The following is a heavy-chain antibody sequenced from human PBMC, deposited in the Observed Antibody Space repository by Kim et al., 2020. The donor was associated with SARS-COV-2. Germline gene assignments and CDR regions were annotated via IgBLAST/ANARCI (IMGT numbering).Heavy chain of an antibody. J-gene: IGHJ4*02. D-gene: IGHD6-19*01. Sequence: SVKVSCKASGGTFSSYAISWVRQAPGQGLEWMGGIIPIFGTANYAQKFQGRVTITADESTSTAYMELSSLRSEDTAVYYCARDQSGYSSGWGTVDYWGQGTLVTVSS. CDR3: ARDQSGYSSGWGTVDY. CDR2: IIPIFGTA. CDR1: GGTFSSYA. V-gene: IGHV1-69*13.